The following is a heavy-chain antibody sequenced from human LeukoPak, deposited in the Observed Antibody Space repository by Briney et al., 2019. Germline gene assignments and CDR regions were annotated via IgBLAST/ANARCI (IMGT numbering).Heavy chain of an antibody. CDR3: AGAGFCSTTGCYNPFDI. J-gene: IGHJ3*02. D-gene: IGHD2-2*02. Sequence: GGSLRLSCAASGFTFSNYWMYWVRQVPGKGLVWVSRINTDGSSSTYVDSVKGRFTISRDNAKNTVYLQMNSLRAEDTAVYYCAGAGFCSTTGCYNPFDIWGQGTLVTVSS. V-gene: IGHV3-74*01. CDR1: GFTFSNYW. CDR2: INTDGSSS.